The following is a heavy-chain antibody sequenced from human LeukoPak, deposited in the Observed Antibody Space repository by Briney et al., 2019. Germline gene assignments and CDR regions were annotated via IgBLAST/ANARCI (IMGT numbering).Heavy chain of an antibody. D-gene: IGHD3-10*01. CDR1: GGSISSYY. CDR3: TRDDYYGSGGADY. V-gene: IGHV4-4*07. Sequence: PSETLSLTCTVSGGSISSYYWSWIRQPAGKGLEWIGRIYTSGSTTYNPSLTSRVTMSVDTSKTQFSLKLSSVTAADTAVYYGTRDDYYGSGGADYRGQGTLVTVSS. CDR2: IYTSGST. J-gene: IGHJ4*02.